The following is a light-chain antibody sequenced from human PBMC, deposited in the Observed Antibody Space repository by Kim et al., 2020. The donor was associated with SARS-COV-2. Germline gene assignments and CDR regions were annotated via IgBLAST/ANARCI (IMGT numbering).Light chain of an antibody. CDR3: QQYYSTPPRT. J-gene: IGKJ1*01. V-gene: IGKV4-1*01. Sequence: DIVMTQSPDSLAVSLGERATINCKSSQSVLYSSNNKNYLAWYQQKPAQPPKLLIYWASTRESGVPDRFSGSGSGTDFTLTISSLQAEDVAVYYCQQYYSTPPRTFGQGTKVDIK. CDR2: WAS. CDR1: QSVLYSSNNKNY.